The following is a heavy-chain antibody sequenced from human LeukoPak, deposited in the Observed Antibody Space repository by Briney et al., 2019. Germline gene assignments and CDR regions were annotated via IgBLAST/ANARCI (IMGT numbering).Heavy chain of an antibody. V-gene: IGHV3-23*01. CDR3: AKDDSVLWFGELLYRFDY. CDR2: ISGSGGST. Sequence: GGSLRLSCAASGFTFSSYAMSWVRRPPGKGLEWVSAISGSGGSTYYADSVKGRFTISRDNSKNTLYLQMNSLRAEDTAVYYCAKDDSVLWFGELLYRFDYWGQGTLVTVSS. D-gene: IGHD3-10*01. J-gene: IGHJ4*02. CDR1: GFTFSSYA.